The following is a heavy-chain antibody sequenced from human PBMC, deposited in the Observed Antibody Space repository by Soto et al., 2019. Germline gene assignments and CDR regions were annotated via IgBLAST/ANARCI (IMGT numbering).Heavy chain of an antibody. D-gene: IGHD2-8*01. CDR1: GFTVSSNY. Sequence: EVQLVESGGGLVQPGGSLRLSCAASGFTVSSNYMSWVRQAPGKGLEWVSVIYSGGSTYYADSVKGRFTISRDNSKNTLYLQMNSLRAEDTAVYYCARDVGVGRGGYYYYGMDVWGQGTTVTVSS. CDR3: ARDVGVGRGGYYYYGMDV. V-gene: IGHV3-66*01. J-gene: IGHJ6*02. CDR2: IYSGGST.